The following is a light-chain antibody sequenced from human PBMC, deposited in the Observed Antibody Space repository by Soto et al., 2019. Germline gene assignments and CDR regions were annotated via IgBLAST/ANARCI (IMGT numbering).Light chain of an antibody. CDR1: ESIARH. Sequence: DIQMTQSPSSLSASVGDRVTITCRASESIARHLNWYQQKQGKAPKLLIYAASSLQNGVPSRFRGGGSGTDFTLTISNLQPEDFATYYWQQTYTALSITFGQGTRLEI. V-gene: IGKV1-39*01. CDR3: QQTYTALSIT. CDR2: AAS. J-gene: IGKJ5*01.